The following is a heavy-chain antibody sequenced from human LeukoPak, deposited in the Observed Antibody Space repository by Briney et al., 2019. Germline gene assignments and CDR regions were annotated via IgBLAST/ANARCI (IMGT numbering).Heavy chain of an antibody. D-gene: IGHD5-24*01. J-gene: IGHJ6*02. CDR3: ARGGYGEGWLQFGASYYYYYGMDV. CDR2: IYYSGST. V-gene: IGHV4-39*07. Sequence: SETLSLTCTVSGGSISSSSYYWGWIRQPPGKGLEWIGSIYYSGSTYYNPSLKSRVTISVDTSKNQFSLKLSSVTAADTAVYYCARGGYGEGWLQFGASYYYYYGMDVWGQGTTVTVSS. CDR1: GGSISSSSYY.